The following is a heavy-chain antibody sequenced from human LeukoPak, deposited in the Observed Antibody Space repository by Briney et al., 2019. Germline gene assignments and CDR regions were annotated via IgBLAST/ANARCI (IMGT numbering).Heavy chain of an antibody. CDR2: IYYSGST. CDR1: GGSISSYY. Sequence: SETLSLTCTVSGGSISSYYWSWIRQPPGKGLEWIGSIYYSGSTYYNPSLKSRVTISVDTSKNQFSLKLSSVTAADTAVYYCARGIAAAGTGGVFDYWGQGTLVTVSS. CDR3: ARGIAAAGTGGVFDY. V-gene: IGHV4-39*01. J-gene: IGHJ4*02. D-gene: IGHD6-13*01.